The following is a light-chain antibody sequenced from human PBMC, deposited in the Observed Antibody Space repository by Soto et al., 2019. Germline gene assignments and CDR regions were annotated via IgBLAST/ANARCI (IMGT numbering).Light chain of an antibody. CDR2: STS. CDR1: QSISSK. J-gene: IGKJ1*01. Sequence: EIVMTQSPATLSVSPGERATLSCRASQSISSKLAWYQQKPGQAPRLLIYSTSTRATGVPARFSGSGSGTEFTLTISSLQSEDSAVYYCQQYNNWPPWTVGLGTKVEI. V-gene: IGKV3-15*01. CDR3: QQYNNWPPWT.